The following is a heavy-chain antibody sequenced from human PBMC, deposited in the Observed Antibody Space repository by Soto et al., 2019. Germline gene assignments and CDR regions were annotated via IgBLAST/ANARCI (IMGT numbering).Heavy chain of an antibody. Sequence: EVQLVESGGGLVQPGGSLRLSCAASGSTFSDHYMDWVRQAPGKGLEWVGRTRSKANSYTAEYAASVKGRLTISRDDSKNSLNLQMNSLRTEDTAVYYCAREVTIAAVGNVYYYYGMDVWGQGTTVTVSS. CDR3: AREVTIAAVGNVYYYYGMDV. V-gene: IGHV3-72*01. D-gene: IGHD6-13*01. J-gene: IGHJ6*02. CDR1: GSTFSDHY. CDR2: TRSKANSYTA.